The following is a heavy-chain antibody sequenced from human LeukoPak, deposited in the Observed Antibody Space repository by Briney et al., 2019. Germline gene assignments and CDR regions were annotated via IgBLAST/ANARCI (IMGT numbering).Heavy chain of an antibody. Sequence: PSETLSLTCAVSGVSISHYYWSWIRQSPGKGLEWIGYIYYSGTTNYNPSLKSRVTISVATSRNQFSLQLRSVTAADTAVYYCAREDPQTTVPEGMDVWGQGTTVIVSS. J-gene: IGHJ6*02. CDR3: AREDPQTTVPEGMDV. D-gene: IGHD4-17*01. CDR1: GVSISHYY. CDR2: IYYSGTT. V-gene: IGHV4-59*01.